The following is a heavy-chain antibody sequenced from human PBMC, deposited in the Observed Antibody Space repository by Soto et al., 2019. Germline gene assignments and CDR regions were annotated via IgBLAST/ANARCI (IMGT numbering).Heavy chain of an antibody. CDR2: IYYSGST. CDR1: GGSISSYY. J-gene: IGHJ3*02. D-gene: IGHD3-10*01. Sequence: QVQLQESGPGLVKPSETLSLTCTVSGGSISSYYWSWIRQPPGKGLEWIGYIYYSGSTNYNPSLSVRVTISVDTSKNQCSLKLSAVPAADTAVYYGARHEPWGDYGSENAFDIWGQGTMVTVSS. CDR3: ARHEPWGDYGSENAFDI. V-gene: IGHV4-59*08.